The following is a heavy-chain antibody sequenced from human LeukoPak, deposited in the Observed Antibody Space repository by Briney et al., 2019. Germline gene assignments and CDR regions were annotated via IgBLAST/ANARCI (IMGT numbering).Heavy chain of an antibody. CDR1: GYTFTSYY. CDR2: INPGGGST. CDR3: ARAGYYYGSGSPLDY. D-gene: IGHD3-10*01. J-gene: IGHJ4*02. V-gene: IGHV1-46*01. Sequence: GASVKVSCKASGYTFTSYYMHWVRQAPGQGLERMGIINPGGGSTSYAQKFQGRVTMTRDTSTSTVYMELSSLRSEDTAVYYCARAGYYYGSGSPLDYWGQGTLVTVSS.